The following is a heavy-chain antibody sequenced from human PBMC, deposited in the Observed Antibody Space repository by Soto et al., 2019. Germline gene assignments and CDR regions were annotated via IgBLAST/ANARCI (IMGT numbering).Heavy chain of an antibody. D-gene: IGHD3-16*01. V-gene: IGHV3-53*01. CDR2: IYSGGST. CDR1: GFTVSSNY. CDR3: ARALGITHGAFDI. J-gene: IGHJ3*02. Sequence: GVLRLSCSASGFTVSSNYMSWVRQAPGKGLEWVSVIYSGGSTYYADSVKGRFTISRDNSKNTLYLQMNSLRAEDTAVYYCARALGITHGAFDIWGQGTMVTVSS.